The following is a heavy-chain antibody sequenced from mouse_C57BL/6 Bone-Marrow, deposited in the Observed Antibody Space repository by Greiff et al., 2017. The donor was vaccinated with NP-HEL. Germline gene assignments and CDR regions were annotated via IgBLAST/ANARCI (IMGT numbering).Heavy chain of an antibody. CDR2: ISNLAYSI. D-gene: IGHD2-3*01. J-gene: IGHJ3*01. Sequence: EVKLVESGGGLVQPGGSLKLSCAASGFTFSDYGMAWVRQAPRKGPEWVAFISNLAYSIYYADTVTGRFTISRENAKNTLYLEMSRLRSEDTAMYYCARGEGYYARFAYWGQGTLVTVSA. V-gene: IGHV5-15*01. CDR3: ARGEGYYARFAY. CDR1: GFTFSDYG.